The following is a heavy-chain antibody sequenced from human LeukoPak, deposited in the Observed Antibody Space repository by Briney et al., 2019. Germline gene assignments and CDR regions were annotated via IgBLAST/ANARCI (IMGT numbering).Heavy chain of an antibody. J-gene: IGHJ4*02. Sequence: PGGSLRLSCAASGFXFSNAWMTWVRQAPGKGQEWVGRIKSKTDGETTDYAAPLKGRFTISRDDSKNTLYLQMNSLKAEDTAVYYCATDQTYCSTTACYRYYFDYWGQGTLVTVSS. V-gene: IGHV3-15*01. CDR3: ATDQTYCSTTACYRYYFDY. CDR1: GFXFSNAW. D-gene: IGHD2-2*01. CDR2: IKSKTDGETT.